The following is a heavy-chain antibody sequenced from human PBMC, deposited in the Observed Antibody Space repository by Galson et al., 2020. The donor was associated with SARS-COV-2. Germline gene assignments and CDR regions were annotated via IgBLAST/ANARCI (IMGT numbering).Heavy chain of an antibody. V-gene: IGHV3-23*01. CDR1: GFTFSSYA. J-gene: IGHJ1*01. D-gene: IGHD6-19*01. CDR3: AYTAGTVAGEYFQH. Sequence: TGGSLRLSCAASGFTFSSYAMAWVRQAPGKGLEWVSALSGSAANAYYANSVKGRFAISRDNSKNTVYLQMNSLRVEDTAVYYCAYTAGTVAGEYFQHWGQGTLVTVSS. CDR2: LSGSAANA.